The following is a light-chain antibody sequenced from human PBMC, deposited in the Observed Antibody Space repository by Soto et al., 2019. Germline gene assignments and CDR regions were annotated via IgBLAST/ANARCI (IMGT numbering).Light chain of an antibody. V-gene: IGLV2-14*01. CDR1: SSDVGGYNY. CDR3: SSYTSSTTLL. J-gene: IGLJ1*01. Sequence: QSVLTQPASVSGSPGLSITISCTGTSSDVGGYNYVSWYQQHPGKAPKLMIFDVSYRPSGVSNRFSGSKSGNTASLTISGLQTEDEADYYCSSYTSSTTLLFGPGTKVTVL. CDR2: DVS.